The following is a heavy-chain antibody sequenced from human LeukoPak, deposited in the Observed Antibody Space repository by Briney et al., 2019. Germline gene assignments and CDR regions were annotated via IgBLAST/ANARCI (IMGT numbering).Heavy chain of an antibody. Sequence: PGGSLRLSCAASQFIFSTYAMSWVRQAPGKGLEWVSAISGSGGSTYYADSVKGRFTISRDNSKNTLYLQMNSLRAEDTAVYYCAKSLMVRGGYFDYWGQGTLVTVSS. CDR2: ISGSGGST. J-gene: IGHJ4*02. D-gene: IGHD3-10*01. CDR3: AKSLMVRGGYFDY. CDR1: QFIFSTYA. V-gene: IGHV3-23*01.